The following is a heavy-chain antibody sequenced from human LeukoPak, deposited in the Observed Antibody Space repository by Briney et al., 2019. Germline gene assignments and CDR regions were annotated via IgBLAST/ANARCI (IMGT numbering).Heavy chain of an antibody. CDR3: ARLVGANLMDY. D-gene: IGHD1-26*01. V-gene: IGHV4-4*07. Sequence: SETLSLTCTVSGGTISSYYWSWIRQPAGKGLEWIGRIYTSGSTNYNPSLKSRVTMSVDTSQNQVSLALSSVTAADTAVYYCARLVGANLMDYWGQGTLVTVSS. CDR1: GGTISSYY. CDR2: IYTSGST. J-gene: IGHJ4*02.